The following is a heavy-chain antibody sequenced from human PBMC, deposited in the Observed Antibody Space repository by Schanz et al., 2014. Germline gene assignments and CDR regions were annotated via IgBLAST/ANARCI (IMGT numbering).Heavy chain of an antibody. Sequence: QVQLVQSGAEVKKPGASVKVSCKASGYTFTSYDINWVRQAPGQGPELMGWINAHTGNTQYAQKFQGRVNMTRDTVTTTVHLELTRLRTDDTAVYYCVRDAGWAFGDYHDMDVWGQGTSVTVSS. V-gene: IGHV1-18*01. J-gene: IGHJ6*02. CDR2: INAHTGNT. CDR3: VRDAGWAFGDYHDMDV. CDR1: GYTFTSYD. D-gene: IGHD3-10*01.